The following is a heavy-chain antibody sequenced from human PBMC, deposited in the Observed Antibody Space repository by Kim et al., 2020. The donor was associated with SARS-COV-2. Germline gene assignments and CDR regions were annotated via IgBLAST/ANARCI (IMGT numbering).Heavy chain of an antibody. CDR3: ARLGYSGYDFRGLDY. Sequence: DSGKGRFTISRDNSKNTLYLQMNSLRAEDTAVYYCARLGYSGYDFRGLDYWGQGTLVTVSS. J-gene: IGHJ4*02. D-gene: IGHD5-12*01. V-gene: IGHV3-30*07.